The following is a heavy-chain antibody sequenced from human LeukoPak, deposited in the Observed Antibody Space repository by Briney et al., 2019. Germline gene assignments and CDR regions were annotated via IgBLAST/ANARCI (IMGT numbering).Heavy chain of an antibody. D-gene: IGHD3-10*01. Sequence: ASVKVSCKASGYTFTSYGISWVRQAPGQGLEWMGWISAYNGNTNYSQKLQGRVTMTTDTSTSTAYMELRSLRSDDTAVYYCAKGGGDHVYYYFDYWGQGTLVTVSS. J-gene: IGHJ4*02. CDR1: GYTFTSYG. CDR3: AKGGGDHVYYYFDY. V-gene: IGHV1-18*01. CDR2: ISAYNGNT.